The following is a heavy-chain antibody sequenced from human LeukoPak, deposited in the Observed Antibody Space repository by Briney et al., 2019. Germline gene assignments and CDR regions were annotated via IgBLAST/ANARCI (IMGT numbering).Heavy chain of an antibody. D-gene: IGHD2-21*02. CDR3: AKDFVVVPGNVNYFDY. V-gene: IGHV3-48*03. CDR1: GFTFSSYE. Sequence: GGSLRLSCAASGFTFSSYEMNWVRQAPGKGLEWVSYISSSGSTIYYADSVKGRFTISRDNAKNSLYLQMKSLRAEDTAVYYCAKDFVVVPGNVNYFDYWGQGTLVTVSS. CDR2: ISSSGSTI. J-gene: IGHJ4*02.